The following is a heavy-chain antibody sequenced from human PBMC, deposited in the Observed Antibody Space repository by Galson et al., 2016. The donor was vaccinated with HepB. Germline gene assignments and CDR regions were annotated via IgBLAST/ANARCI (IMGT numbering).Heavy chain of an antibody. Sequence: SLRLSCATSGFSFSDRTMNWVRQAPGKGLEWVSHISTISGATYYADSVKGRFTISRDNAKNSLYLLMNSLRTEDTAVYYCATSLTFFDFWGQGALVTVSS. J-gene: IGHJ4*02. CDR2: ISTISGAT. V-gene: IGHV3-48*01. CDR1: GFSFSDRT. CDR3: ATSLTFFDF. D-gene: IGHD2-21*02.